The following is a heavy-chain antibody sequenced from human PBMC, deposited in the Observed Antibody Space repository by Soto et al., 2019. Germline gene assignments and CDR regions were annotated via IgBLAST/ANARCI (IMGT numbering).Heavy chain of an antibody. D-gene: IGHD4-17*01. Sequence: SVKVSCEASGGTFSSYAISWVRQAPGQGLEWMGGIIPIFGTANYAQKFQGRVTITADESTSTAYMELNSLRPDDTAMYYCAKDATVVTPDYYYGMDVWGQGTTVTVSS. CDR3: AKDATVVTPDYYYGMDV. J-gene: IGHJ6*02. CDR1: GGTFSSYA. V-gene: IGHV1-69*13. CDR2: IIPIFGTA.